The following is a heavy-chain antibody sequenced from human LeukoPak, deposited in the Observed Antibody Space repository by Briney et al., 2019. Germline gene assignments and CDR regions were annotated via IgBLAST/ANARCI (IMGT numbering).Heavy chain of an antibody. V-gene: IGHV4-39*07. CDR3: ARASCGGDCYDYWYFDL. J-gene: IGHJ2*01. CDR1: GGSISTSNYY. D-gene: IGHD2-21*02. CDR2: IYHSGST. Sequence: SETLSLTCTVFGGSISTSNYYWGWIRQPPGKGLEWIGSIYHSGSTYYNPSLKSRVTISVDTSKNQFSLKLSSVTAADTAVYYCARASCGGDCYDYWYFDLWGRGTLVTVSS.